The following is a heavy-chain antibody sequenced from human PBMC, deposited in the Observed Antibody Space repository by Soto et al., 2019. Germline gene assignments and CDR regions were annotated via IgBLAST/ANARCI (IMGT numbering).Heavy chain of an antibody. CDR3: ARVRPFYNWFDP. CDR2: IYYSGST. V-gene: IGHV4-61*01. D-gene: IGHD3-3*01. Sequence: PSETLSLTCTVSGGSVSSGSYYWSWIRQPPGKGLEWIGYIYYSGSTNYNPSLKSRVTISVDTSKNQFSLKLSSVTAADTAVYYCARVRPFYNWFDPWGQGTLVTVSS. CDR1: GGSVSSGSYY. J-gene: IGHJ5*02.